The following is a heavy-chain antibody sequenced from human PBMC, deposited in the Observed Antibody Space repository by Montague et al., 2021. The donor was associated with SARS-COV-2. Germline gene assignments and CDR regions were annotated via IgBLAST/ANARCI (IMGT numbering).Heavy chain of an antibody. Sequence: SETLSLTCVVYGESFSGYYWSWIRQPPGKGLEWIREFNPSGSTNYNPSLKSRVTISVDTSKNQFSLKLSSVTAADTAVYYCARGRTVTTFYYYYYYGMDVWGHGTTVTVSS. CDR1: GESFSGYY. V-gene: IGHV4-34*01. CDR3: ARGRTVTTFYYYYYYGMDV. CDR2: FNPSGST. J-gene: IGHJ6*02. D-gene: IGHD4-17*01.